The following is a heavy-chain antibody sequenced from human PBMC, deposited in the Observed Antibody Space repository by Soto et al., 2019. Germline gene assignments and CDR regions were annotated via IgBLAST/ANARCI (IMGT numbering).Heavy chain of an antibody. V-gene: IGHV1-18*01. D-gene: IGHD3-10*01. CDR2: VSASNGKT. CDR1: GYIFTTYS. J-gene: IGHJ5*02. Sequence: QVQLVQSGSEVRMPGASVKVSCKASGYIFTTYSITWVRQAPGQGLEWMGCVSASNGKTNYAQKFEYRVTKTTDTSTTTAYMELRSLRSDDAAVYYCAREAFGVQASWFDPWGQGTLVTVSS. CDR3: AREAFGVQASWFDP.